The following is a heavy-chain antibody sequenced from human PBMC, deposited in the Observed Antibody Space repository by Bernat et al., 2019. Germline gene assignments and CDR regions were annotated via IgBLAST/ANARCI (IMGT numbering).Heavy chain of an antibody. CDR3: TTDFNDSSGYYYVAFDI. CDR1: GFTFSNAW. CDR2: IKSKTDGGTT. D-gene: IGHD3-22*01. J-gene: IGHJ3*02. Sequence: EVQLVESGGGLVKPGGSLRLSCAASGFTFSNAWMNWVRQAPGKGLEWVGRIKSKTDGGTTDYAAPVKGRFTIPRDDSKNTLYLQMNSLKTEDTAVYYCTTDFNDSSGYYYVAFDIWGQGTMVTVSS. V-gene: IGHV3-15*07.